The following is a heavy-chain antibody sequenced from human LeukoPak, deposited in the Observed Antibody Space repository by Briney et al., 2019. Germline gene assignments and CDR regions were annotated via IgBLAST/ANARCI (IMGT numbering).Heavy chain of an antibody. CDR2: IYHSGST. CDR1: GGSISSGGYY. V-gene: IGHV4-30-2*01. CDR3: ARAPPLYYYYMDV. J-gene: IGHJ6*03. Sequence: SETLSLTCTVSGGSISSGGYYWSWIRQPPGKGLEWIGYIYHSGSTYYNPSLKSRVTISVDRSKNQFSLKLSSVTAADTAVYYCARAPPLYYYYMDVWGKGTTVTVSS.